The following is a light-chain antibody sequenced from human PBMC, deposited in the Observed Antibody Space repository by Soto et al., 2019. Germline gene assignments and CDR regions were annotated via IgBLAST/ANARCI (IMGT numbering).Light chain of an antibody. CDR3: CSYAGSSTYV. CDR1: SSNIGSNY. V-gene: IGLV1-47*01. Sequence: QSVLTQPPSASGTPGQRVIISCSGSSSNIGSNYVYWYQQLPGTAPKLLIYRNNQRPSGVPDRFSGSKSGTSASLAICGLRSEDEADYYCCSYAGSSTYVFGTGTKLTVL. J-gene: IGLJ1*01. CDR2: RNN.